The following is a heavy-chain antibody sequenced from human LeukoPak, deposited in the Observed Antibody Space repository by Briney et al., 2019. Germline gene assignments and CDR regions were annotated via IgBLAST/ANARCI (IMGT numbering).Heavy chain of an antibody. J-gene: IGHJ2*01. CDR1: QFTFSNYA. V-gene: IGHV3-23*01. CDR2: ISGSGNTT. Sequence: GGSLSLSCAASQFTFSNYAMGWVRQAPGKGLEWVSAISGSGNTTYFGDSVTGRFTISRDNPKNTVYLQMNSLSAEDTAVYYCAKGPAPYCSGGSCYSPHWYFDLWGRGTLVTVSS. CDR3: AKGPAPYCSGGSCYSPHWYFDL. D-gene: IGHD2-15*01.